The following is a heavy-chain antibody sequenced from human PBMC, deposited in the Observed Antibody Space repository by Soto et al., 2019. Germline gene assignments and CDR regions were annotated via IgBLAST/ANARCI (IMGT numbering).Heavy chain of an antibody. V-gene: IGHV3-21*01. D-gene: IGHD1-26*01. Sequence: EVQLVESGGGLVKPGGSLRLSCAASGFTFSSYSMNWVRQAPGKGLEWVSSIGSGSSYIYYADSVKGRFTISRDNAKNSLSLQMSSLRAEDTAVYYCAGDRSRSTIYYFDYWGQGTLVTVSS. J-gene: IGHJ4*02. CDR3: AGDRSRSTIYYFDY. CDR2: IGSGSSYI. CDR1: GFTFSSYS.